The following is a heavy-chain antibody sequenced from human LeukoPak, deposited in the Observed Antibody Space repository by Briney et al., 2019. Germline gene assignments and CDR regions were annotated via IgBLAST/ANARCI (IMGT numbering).Heavy chain of an antibody. J-gene: IGHJ4*02. CDR1: GFTVSSNY. CDR2: IYSGGST. D-gene: IGHD2-15*01. CDR3: ARDLDCSGSSCYSY. V-gene: IGHV3-66*02. Sequence: GGSLRLSCAASGFTVSSNYMSWVRQAPGKGLEWVSVIYSGGSTYYADSVKGRFTISRDNSKNTLYLQMNSLRAEDTAVYYCARDLDCSGSSCYSYWGQGTLVTVSS.